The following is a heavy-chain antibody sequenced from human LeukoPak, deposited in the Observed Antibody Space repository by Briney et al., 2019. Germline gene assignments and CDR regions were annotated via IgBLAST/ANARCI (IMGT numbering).Heavy chain of an antibody. CDR2: INPNSGGT. J-gene: IGHJ4*02. D-gene: IGHD1-26*01. V-gene: IGHV1-2*02. Sequence: GASVKVSCKASGCTFTGYYMHWVRQAPGQGLEWMGWINPNSGGTNYAQKFQGRVTMTRDTSISTAYMELSRLRSDDTAVYYCASGMVGATTFFDYWGQGTLVTVSS. CDR3: ASGMVGATTFFDY. CDR1: GCTFTGYY.